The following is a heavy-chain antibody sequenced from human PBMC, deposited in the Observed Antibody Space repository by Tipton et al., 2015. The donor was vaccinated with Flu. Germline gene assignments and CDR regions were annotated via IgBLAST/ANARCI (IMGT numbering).Heavy chain of an antibody. J-gene: IGHJ3*02. CDR2: IYPDDSDT. CDR3: AKSDTHDARGRPPLVFDI. V-gene: IGHV5-51*03. Sequence: QLVQSGAEVKKPGESLKISCKGSGNSFSTYWIGWVRQMAGEGLEWMGIIYPDDSDTKYSPSFQGQVTISADKFISTAYLQWSSLKASDTAMYFCAKSDTHDARGRPPLVFDIWGQGTMVTVSS. D-gene: IGHD5-18*01. CDR1: GNSFSTYW.